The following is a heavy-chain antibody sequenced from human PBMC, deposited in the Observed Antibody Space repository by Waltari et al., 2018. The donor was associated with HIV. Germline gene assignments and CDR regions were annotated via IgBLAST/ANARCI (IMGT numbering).Heavy chain of an antibody. V-gene: IGHV4-38-2*02. CDR1: ASSLSRHHY. CDR3: ARDQDYYDSSGYTSYAFDI. D-gene: IGHD3-22*01. CDR2: IYRSGTT. J-gene: IGHJ3*02. Sequence: QVLLQESGPRLVKSSETLSLTCTVSASSLSRHHYWAWLRQAPGKGLEWIGSIYRSGTTYYNPSFKTRVTISVNMSKNQYSLKLSSLTAADTAMYYCARDQDYYDSSGYTSYAFDIWGRGTMIIVSS.